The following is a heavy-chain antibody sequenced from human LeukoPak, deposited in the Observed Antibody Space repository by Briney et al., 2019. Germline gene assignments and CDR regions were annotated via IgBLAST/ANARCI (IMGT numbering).Heavy chain of an antibody. CDR1: GYTFTGYY. V-gene: IGHV1-46*01. D-gene: IGHD1-1*01. CDR3: ARGGTLTWAGINDY. Sequence: ASVKVSCKASGYTFTGYYLHWVRQAPGQGLEWMGIINPSGGTTSYAQKFQGRVTMTRDMSTSTVYMELSSLRSEDTAVYYCARGGTLTWAGINDYWGQGTLVTVSS. CDR2: INPSGGTT. J-gene: IGHJ4*02.